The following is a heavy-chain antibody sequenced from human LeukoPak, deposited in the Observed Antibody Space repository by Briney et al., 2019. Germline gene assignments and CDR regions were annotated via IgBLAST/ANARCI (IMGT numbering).Heavy chain of an antibody. CDR1: GFTFSSYG. J-gene: IGHJ5*02. CDR3: AKGKDTNTWYGNWFDP. D-gene: IGHD6-13*01. V-gene: IGHV3-30*18. Sequence: GTSLRLSCAASGFTFSSYGIHWVRQVPGKGLEWVAVISSGGGDTNYVDSVKGRFTISRDNSMNTLYLQMNSLRADDTAVYYCAKGKDTNTWYGNWFDPWGQGTLVTVSS. CDR2: ISSGGGDT.